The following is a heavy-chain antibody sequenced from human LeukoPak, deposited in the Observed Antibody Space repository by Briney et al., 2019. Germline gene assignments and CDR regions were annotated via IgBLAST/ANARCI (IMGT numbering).Heavy chain of an antibody. CDR3: ARADSGSYPTAVDY. V-gene: IGHV3-7*01. D-gene: IGHD1-26*01. CDR2: IKQDGSEK. J-gene: IGHJ4*02. CDR1: GFTFSSYW. Sequence: GGSPRLSCAASGFTFSSYWMSWVRQAPGKGLEWVANIKQDGSEKYYVDSVKGRFTISRDNAKNSLYLQMNSLRAEDTAVYYCARADSGSYPTAVDYWGQGTLVTVSS.